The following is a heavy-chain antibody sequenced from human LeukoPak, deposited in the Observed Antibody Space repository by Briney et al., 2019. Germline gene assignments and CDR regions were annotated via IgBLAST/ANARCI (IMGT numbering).Heavy chain of an antibody. V-gene: IGHV1-2*06. D-gene: IGHD2-2*01. Sequence: SVKVSCKASGYTFTGYYMHWVRQAPGQGLEWMGRINPNSGGTNYAQKFQGRVTMTRDTSISTAYMELSRLRSDDTAVYYCARAEMPPAAPYNWFDPWGQGTLVTVSS. CDR3: ARAEMPPAAPYNWFDP. J-gene: IGHJ5*02. CDR2: INPNSGGT. CDR1: GYTFTGYY.